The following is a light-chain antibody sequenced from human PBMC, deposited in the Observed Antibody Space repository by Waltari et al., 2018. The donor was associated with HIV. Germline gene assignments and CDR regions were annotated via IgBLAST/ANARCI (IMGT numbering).Light chain of an antibody. V-gene: IGKV4-1*01. Sequence: DIVMTQSPDSLAVSLGERATINCKSSQSVLYSSTTQNYLAWYQQKPGQPPKLLLYLASTRESAVPDRFSGSGSGTDFTLTISSLQAEDLAVYYCQQYYSTPLTFGGGTKVEIK. CDR1: QSVLYSSTTQNY. CDR2: LAS. J-gene: IGKJ4*01. CDR3: QQYYSTPLT.